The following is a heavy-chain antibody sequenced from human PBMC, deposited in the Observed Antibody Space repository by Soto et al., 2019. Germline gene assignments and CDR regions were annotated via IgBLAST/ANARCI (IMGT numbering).Heavy chain of an antibody. J-gene: IGHJ6*02. Sequence: ASVKVSCKASGGTFSSYSISWVRQAPGQGLEWMGGIIPIFGTANYAQKFQGRVTITADESTSTAYMELSSLRSEDTAVYYCARHTPTYYYDSSGYYVGMDVWGQGTTVTVSS. CDR2: IIPIFGTA. CDR1: GGTFSSYS. CDR3: ARHTPTYYYDSSGYYVGMDV. D-gene: IGHD3-22*01. V-gene: IGHV1-69*13.